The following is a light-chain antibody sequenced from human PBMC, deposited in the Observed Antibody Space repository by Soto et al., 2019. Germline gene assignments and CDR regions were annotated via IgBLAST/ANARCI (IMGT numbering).Light chain of an antibody. CDR3: AAWDDSLSGYV. V-gene: IGLV1-47*02. Sequence: QSVLTQPPSASGTPGRRVTISCSGSSSNIGSNYVYWYQQLPGTAPKLLIYSNNQRPSGVPDRFSASKSGTSASLAISGLRSEDEADYYCAAWDDSLSGYVFGTGTKVTVL. CDR2: SNN. CDR1: SSNIGSNY. J-gene: IGLJ1*01.